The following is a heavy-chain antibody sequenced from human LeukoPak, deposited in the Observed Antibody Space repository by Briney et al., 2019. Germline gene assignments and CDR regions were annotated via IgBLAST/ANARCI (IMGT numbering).Heavy chain of an antibody. V-gene: IGHV4-34*01. Sequence: SETLSLTCAVYGGSFSGYYWSWIRQPPGKGLEWIGEINHSGSTNYNPSLKSRVTMSVDTSKNQFSLKLSSVTAADTAVYYCASGGYYYGSGSYYKGYYFDYWGQGTLVTVSS. J-gene: IGHJ4*02. D-gene: IGHD3-10*01. CDR1: GGSFSGYY. CDR3: ASGGYYYGSGSYYKGYYFDY. CDR2: INHSGST.